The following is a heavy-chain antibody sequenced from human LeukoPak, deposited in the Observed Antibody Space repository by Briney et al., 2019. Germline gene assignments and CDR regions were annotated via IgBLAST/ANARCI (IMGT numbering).Heavy chain of an antibody. D-gene: IGHD2-2*01. V-gene: IGHV3-20*04. CDR3: AVYCSRTTCRFDY. CDR1: GFTLDDYG. Sequence: GGSLRLSCAASGFTLDDYGMSWVRQAPGKGLEWVSGINWNGGSTGYADSVKGRFTISRDNAKNSLYLQMNSLRAEDTALYYWAVYCSRTTCRFDYWGQGTLVTVSS. J-gene: IGHJ4*02. CDR2: INWNGGST.